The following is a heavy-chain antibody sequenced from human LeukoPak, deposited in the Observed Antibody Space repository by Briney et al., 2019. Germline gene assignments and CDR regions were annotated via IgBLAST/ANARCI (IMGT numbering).Heavy chain of an antibody. CDR2: MYYSGRTYSGST. CDR3: ARHDFYGGTYSGWFYP. Sequence: PSETLSLTCTVSGGSISSSNSYWGWLRQPPGQGLEWIVSMYYSGRTYSGSTYYNPSLRSRVTISVDTPKNQFSLKLSSVTAADTAVYYCARHDFYGGTYSGWFYPWGQGTLVAVSS. CDR1: GGSISSSNSY. V-gene: IGHV4-39*01. D-gene: IGHD4-23*01. J-gene: IGHJ5*02.